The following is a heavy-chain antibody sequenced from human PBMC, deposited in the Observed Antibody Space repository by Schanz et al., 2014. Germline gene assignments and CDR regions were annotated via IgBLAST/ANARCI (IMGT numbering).Heavy chain of an antibody. Sequence: QVQLVQSGAEVKKPGASVRVSCKASGYTFTGYYMHWVRQAPGQGLEWMGWINPNSGGTNYAQNFQGRVTMTSDTSISTAYMELSRLRSDDTAVYYCARGQYYYDSSGYLQNDYWGQGTLVTVSS. CDR3: ARGQYYYDSSGYLQNDY. J-gene: IGHJ4*02. CDR1: GYTFTGYY. V-gene: IGHV1-2*02. D-gene: IGHD3-22*01. CDR2: INPNSGGT.